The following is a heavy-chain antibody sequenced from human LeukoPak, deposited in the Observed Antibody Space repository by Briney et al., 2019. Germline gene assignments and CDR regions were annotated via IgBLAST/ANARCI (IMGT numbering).Heavy chain of an antibody. CDR3: AMTTALIAAAGYAEYFQH. CDR2: IYYSGST. J-gene: IGHJ1*01. CDR1: GGSISGYY. Sequence: SETLSLTCTVSGGSISGYYWSWIRQPPGKGLEWIGYIYYSGSTNYNPSLKSRVTISVDTSKNQFSLKLSSVTAADTAVYYCAMTTALIAAAGYAEYFQHWGRGTLVTVSS. D-gene: IGHD6-13*01. V-gene: IGHV4-59*08.